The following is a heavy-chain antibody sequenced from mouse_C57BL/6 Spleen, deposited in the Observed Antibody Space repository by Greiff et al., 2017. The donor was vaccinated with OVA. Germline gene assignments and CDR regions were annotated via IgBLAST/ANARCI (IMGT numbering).Heavy chain of an antibody. Sequence: LVKPGASVKIPCKASGYTFTDYNMDWVKQSHGKSLEWIGDINPNNGGTIYNQKFKGKATLTVDKSSSTAYMELRSLTSEDTAVYYCARFDYYGSSLAYWGQGTLVTVSA. D-gene: IGHD1-1*01. CDR3: ARFDYYGSSLAY. CDR1: GYTFTDYN. V-gene: IGHV1-18*01. J-gene: IGHJ3*01. CDR2: INPNNGGT.